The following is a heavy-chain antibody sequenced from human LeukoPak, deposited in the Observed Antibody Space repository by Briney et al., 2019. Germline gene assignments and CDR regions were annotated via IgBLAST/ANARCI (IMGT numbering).Heavy chain of an antibody. CDR1: GFTFSSYA. D-gene: IGHD1-26*01. V-gene: IGHV3-23*01. CDR2: ISGSGSST. Sequence: PGGSRRLSCAASGFTFSSYAISWVRQAPGKGLEWVSAISGSGSSTYYRDSVKGRFTISRDNSKNTLYLQMNSVRAEDTAVYYCAKGIQWELPLEYWGQGTLVTVSS. CDR3: AKGIQWELPLEY. J-gene: IGHJ4*02.